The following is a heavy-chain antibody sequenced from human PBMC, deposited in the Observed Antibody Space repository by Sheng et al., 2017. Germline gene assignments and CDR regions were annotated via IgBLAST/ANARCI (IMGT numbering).Heavy chain of an antibody. Sequence: EVQLVESGGGLVQPGGTLRLSCAASGFTFSSYGMSWVRQAPGKGLEWVSAISGSGGSTYYADSVKGRFTISRDNSKNTLYLQMNSLRAEDTAVYYCAKRVGGSCYAFDYWGQGTLVTVSS. V-gene: IGHV3-23*04. CDR2: ISGSGGST. CDR1: GFTFSSYG. J-gene: IGHJ4*02. CDR3: AKRVGGSCYAFDY. D-gene: IGHD2-15*01.